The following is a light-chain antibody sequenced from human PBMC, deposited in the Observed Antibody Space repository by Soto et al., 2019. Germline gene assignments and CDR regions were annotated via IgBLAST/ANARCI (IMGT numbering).Light chain of an antibody. CDR3: QQRSNWLT. V-gene: IGKV3-11*01. CDR2: DAS. CDR1: QNVDKF. J-gene: IGKJ4*01. Sequence: EIVMTQSPATLSVSPGERATLSCRASQNVDKFLAWYQQRPGQPPRLLIYDASNRATGIPARFSGSGSGTDFTLTISSLEPEDFAVYYCQQRSNWLTFGGGTKVDIK.